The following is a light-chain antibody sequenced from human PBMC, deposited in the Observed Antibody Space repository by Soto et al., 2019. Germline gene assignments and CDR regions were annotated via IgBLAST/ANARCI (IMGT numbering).Light chain of an antibody. CDR1: QSISNW. CDR2: KAS. J-gene: IGKJ1*01. Sequence: DIQMTQSPSTLSASVGDRVTITCRASQSISNWLAWYQQKPGEAPKVLIYKASSLDSGVPSRFSGSGSGTEFTLTISILQPDDFATYYCQLYNSYPRTFGQGTKVEIK. V-gene: IGKV1-5*03. CDR3: QLYNSYPRT.